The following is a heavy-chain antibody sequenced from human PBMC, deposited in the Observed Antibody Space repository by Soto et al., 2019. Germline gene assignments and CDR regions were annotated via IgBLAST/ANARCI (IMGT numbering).Heavy chain of an antibody. J-gene: IGHJ6*02. CDR2: SIPIFGTA. Sequence: SVKVSCKSSGGTFNNYPITWVRQAPGQGLEWMGGSIPIFGTANYAQKFQGRVTISVDESTSTAYMELSSLRSEDTAVYYCARGRGYSGDDHYYYFDMDVWGQGTTVTVSS. CDR1: GGTFNNYP. D-gene: IGHD5-12*01. CDR3: ARGRGYSGDDHYYYFDMDV. V-gene: IGHV1-69*13.